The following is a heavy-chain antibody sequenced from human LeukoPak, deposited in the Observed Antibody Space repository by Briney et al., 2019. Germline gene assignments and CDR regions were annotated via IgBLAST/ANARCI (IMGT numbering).Heavy chain of an antibody. D-gene: IGHD2-2*01. J-gene: IGHJ5*02. V-gene: IGHV4-59*01. CDR2: IYYSGST. Sequence: SETLSLTCTVSGGPISSYYWSWIRQPPGKGLEWIGYIYYSGSTYYNPSLKSRVTISVDTSKNQFSLKLNSVSAADTAVYYCARLTVPLRFDPWGQGTLVTVSS. CDR1: GGPISSYY. CDR3: ARLTVPLRFDP.